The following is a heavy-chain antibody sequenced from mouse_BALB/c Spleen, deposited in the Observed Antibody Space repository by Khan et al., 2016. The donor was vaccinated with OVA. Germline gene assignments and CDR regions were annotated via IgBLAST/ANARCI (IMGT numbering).Heavy chain of an antibody. V-gene: IGHV5-4*02. Sequence: EVELVESGGGLVKPGGSLKLSCAASGFSFSDYYMYWIRQTPEKRLEWVATISDGGGSTYYPDSVKGRFTISRDNAKNHLYLQMSSLKSEDTAIFYGAGAAYGVFAYWGQGTLVTVSA. CDR3: AGAAYGVFAY. CDR2: ISDGGGST. D-gene: IGHD1-1*02. J-gene: IGHJ3*01. CDR1: GFSFSDYY.